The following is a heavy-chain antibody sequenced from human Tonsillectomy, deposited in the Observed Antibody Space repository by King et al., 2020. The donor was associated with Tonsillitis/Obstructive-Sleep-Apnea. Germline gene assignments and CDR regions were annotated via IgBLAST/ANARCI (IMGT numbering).Heavy chain of an antibody. CDR1: RFIFSDYT. J-gene: IGHJ4*02. CDR2: ITGSSDYI. V-gene: IGHV3-21*01. D-gene: IGHD3-3*01. CDR3: ARGAALLGVVRHLDD. Sequence: VQLVESGGGLVKPGGSLSLSCAASRFIFSDYTINWVRQAPGKGLEWVSCITGSSDYIYYADSVRGRFTISRHNAKNLVYLQMNSLRVEDTAVYYCARGAALLGVVRHLDDWGQGTLVTVSS.